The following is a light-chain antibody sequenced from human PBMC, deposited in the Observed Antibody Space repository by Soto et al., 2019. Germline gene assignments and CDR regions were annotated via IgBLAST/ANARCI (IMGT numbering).Light chain of an antibody. J-gene: IGKJ1*01. CDR2: KAS. V-gene: IGKV1-5*03. Sequence: DIQMTQSPSTLSASVGDRVTISCRASQSVSNWLAWYQQKPGKAPKLLIYKASSLESGVQSRFSGSGSGTDFALTISSLQPDDFATYYCQQYNYYWTFGQGTKVEIK. CDR3: QQYNYYWT. CDR1: QSVSNW.